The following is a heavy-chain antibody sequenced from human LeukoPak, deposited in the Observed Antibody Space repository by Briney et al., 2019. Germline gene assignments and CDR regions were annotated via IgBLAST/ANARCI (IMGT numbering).Heavy chain of an antibody. J-gene: IGHJ5*01. CDR1: GFTFTTYW. D-gene: IGHD6-19*01. CDR2: IKQDGTEK. Sequence: GESLRLSCAASGFTFTTYWMSWVRQAPGKGLEWVANIKQDGTEKYYVDSVKGRFTISRDNAKNSLYLQMNSLRVEDTAVYYCAREFRSGYNSRWFDYWGQGTLVTVSS. V-gene: IGHV3-7*01. CDR3: AREFRSGYNSRWFDY.